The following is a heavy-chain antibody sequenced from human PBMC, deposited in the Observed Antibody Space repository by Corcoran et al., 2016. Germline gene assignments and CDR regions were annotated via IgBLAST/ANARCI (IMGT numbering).Heavy chain of an antibody. J-gene: IGHJ5*02. CDR3: PRNQDYGDYVTGFDP. V-gene: IGHV2-70*01. D-gene: IGHD4-17*01. CDR2: IDWDDDK. Sequence: QVTLRESGPALVKPTQTLTLTCTFSGFSLSTSGMCVSWIRQPPGKALEWLALIDWDDDKCYSTSLKTRLTISKDTSKNQVVLTMTNMDPVDTATYDCPRNQDYGDYVTGFDPWCQGTLVTVSS. CDR1: GFSLSTSGMC.